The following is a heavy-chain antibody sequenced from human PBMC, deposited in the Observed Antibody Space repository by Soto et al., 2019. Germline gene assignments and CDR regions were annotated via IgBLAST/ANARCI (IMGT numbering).Heavy chain of an antibody. V-gene: IGHV1-8*01. CDR2: VNPDNGYT. Sequence: QVQLVQSGAEVKTPGASVTVSCKASGYTFGSYDVNWVRQATGQGLEWMGWVNPDNGYTGYAQKFQGRVTMTRNPSIGTAYMELSSLTSEDTASYYCARAFINGDPCWTYVFDLWGQGTWVTVSS. CDR3: ARAFINGDPCWTYVFDL. CDR1: GYTFGSYD. J-gene: IGHJ3*01. D-gene: IGHD2-8*01.